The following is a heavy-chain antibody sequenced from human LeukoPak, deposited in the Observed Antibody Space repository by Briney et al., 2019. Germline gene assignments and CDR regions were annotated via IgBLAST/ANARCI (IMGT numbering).Heavy chain of an antibody. Sequence: ASVKVSCKASGYTFTHYYMHWVRQARGQGLEWMGRIDGETGNTRYAQNFQGRVSMTRDTSTSTVYMELSSLRFEDTAVYYCARDPGGNYFGPGTHFAYWGQGALVTVCS. J-gene: IGHJ4*02. CDR1: GYTFTHYY. CDR3: ARDPGGNYFGPGTHFAY. CDR2: IDGETGNT. V-gene: IGHV1-46*01. D-gene: IGHD3-10*01.